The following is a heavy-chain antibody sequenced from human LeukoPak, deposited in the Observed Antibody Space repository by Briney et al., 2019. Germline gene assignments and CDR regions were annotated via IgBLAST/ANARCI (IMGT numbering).Heavy chain of an antibody. V-gene: IGHV3-23*01. Sequence: GGSLRLSCAASGFTFSNYAMSWVRQVPGKGLEWVSATSGNSGSTYYADSVKGRFTISRDNSKSTLYLQMNSLRAEDTAVYYCAKGNVVVPADNFYDYWGQGTLVTVSS. J-gene: IGHJ4*02. D-gene: IGHD2-2*01. CDR1: GFTFSNYA. CDR2: TSGNSGST. CDR3: AKGNVVVPADNFYDY.